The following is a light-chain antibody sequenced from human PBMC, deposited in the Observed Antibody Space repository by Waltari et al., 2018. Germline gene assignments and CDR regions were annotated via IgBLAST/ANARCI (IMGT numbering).Light chain of an antibody. V-gene: IGKV4-1*01. CDR3: QQYDSTPLT. CDR1: QSVLYNSNNKNY. J-gene: IGKJ4*01. Sequence: DIVMTQSPDSLAVSLGERATINGKSSQSVLYNSNNKNYLAWYPQKPGQPPKLLIYWASPRESGVPDRFSGSGSGTDFTLTISSLQAEDVAVYYCQQYDSTPLTFGGGTKVEIK. CDR2: WAS.